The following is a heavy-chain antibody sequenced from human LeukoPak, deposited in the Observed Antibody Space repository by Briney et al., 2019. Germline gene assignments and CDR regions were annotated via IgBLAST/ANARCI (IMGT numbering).Heavy chain of an antibody. CDR1: VFTFSSYS. J-gene: IGHJ5*02. CDR3: ARGVAAAANWFDP. V-gene: IGHV3-48*01. Sequence: PGGSLRLPCAASVFTFSSYSMIWVRQAPGKGLEWVSYISSSSSTIYYADSVKGRFTISRDNAKNSLYLQMNSLRAEDMAVYYCARGVAAAANWFDPWGQGTLVTVSS. D-gene: IGHD6-13*01. CDR2: ISSSSSTI.